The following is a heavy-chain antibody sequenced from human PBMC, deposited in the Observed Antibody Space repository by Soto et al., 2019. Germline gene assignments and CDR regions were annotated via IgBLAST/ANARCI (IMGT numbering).Heavy chain of an antibody. Sequence: ASVKVSCKASGYTFTNYGISRLRQAPGQGLEWMGWISAYNGNTNYAQKLQGRVTMTTDTSTSTAYMELRSLRSDDTAVYYCARAKSCSAGSCYDLDYWGQGTLVTVSS. D-gene: IGHD2-15*01. CDR3: ARAKSCSAGSCYDLDY. CDR1: GYTFTNYG. V-gene: IGHV1-18*01. CDR2: ISAYNGNT. J-gene: IGHJ4*02.